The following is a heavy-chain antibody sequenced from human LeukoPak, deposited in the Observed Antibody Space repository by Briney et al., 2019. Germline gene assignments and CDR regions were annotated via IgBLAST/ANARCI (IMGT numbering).Heavy chain of an antibody. Sequence: GASVKVSCKASGYTFTSYGISWVRQAPGQGLEWMGWISAYNGNTNYAQKLQGRVTMTTDTSTSTAYMELRSLRSDDTAVYYCARSILGGRGHPPRAYYYGMDVWGQGTTVTVSS. CDR2: ISAYNGNT. V-gene: IGHV1-18*01. CDR1: GYTFTSYG. J-gene: IGHJ6*02. D-gene: IGHD3-3*01. CDR3: ARSILGGRGHPPRAYYYGMDV.